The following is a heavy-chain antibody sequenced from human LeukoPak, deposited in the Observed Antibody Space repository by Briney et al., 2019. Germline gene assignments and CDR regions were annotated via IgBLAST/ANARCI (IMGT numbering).Heavy chain of an antibody. Sequence: GASAKVSCKASGYTFTGYYMHWVRQAPGQGLEWMGWINPNSGGTNYAQKFQGRVTVTRDTSISTAYMELSRLRSDDTAVYYCASSTAIVGATSYWGQGTLVTVSS. J-gene: IGHJ4*02. D-gene: IGHD1-26*01. CDR3: ASSTAIVGATSY. V-gene: IGHV1-2*02. CDR2: INPNSGGT. CDR1: GYTFTGYY.